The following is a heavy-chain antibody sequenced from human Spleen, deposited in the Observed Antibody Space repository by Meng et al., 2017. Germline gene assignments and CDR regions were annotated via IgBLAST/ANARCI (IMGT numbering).Heavy chain of an antibody. D-gene: IGHD2-15*01. CDR3: ARENDICSGGSCYSDAFDI. CDR1: GYTFTSYY. V-gene: IGHV1-46*01. CDR2: INPSGGST. J-gene: IGHJ3*02. Sequence: ASVKVSCKASGYTFTSYYMHWVRQAPGQGLEWMGIINPSGGSTSYAQKFQGRVTMTRDTSTSTVYMELSSLRSEDTAVYYCARENDICSGGSCYSDAFDIWGQGTMVTVSS.